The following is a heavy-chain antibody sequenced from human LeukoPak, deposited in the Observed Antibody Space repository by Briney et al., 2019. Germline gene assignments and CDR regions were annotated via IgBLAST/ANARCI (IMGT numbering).Heavy chain of an antibody. J-gene: IGHJ4*02. CDR1: GFTFSRCA. Sequence: PGGSLRLSCAASGFTFSRCAMGWVRQIPGKGLEWVAGIGGSDGKTYYADPAKGRFNISRDNSKNSLYLQLNSLRSDDTAIYYCVKDANYFDSGSYMVPFDSWGQGTLVTVSS. V-gene: IGHV3-23*01. D-gene: IGHD3-22*01. CDR3: VKDANYFDSGSYMVPFDS. CDR2: IGGSDGKT.